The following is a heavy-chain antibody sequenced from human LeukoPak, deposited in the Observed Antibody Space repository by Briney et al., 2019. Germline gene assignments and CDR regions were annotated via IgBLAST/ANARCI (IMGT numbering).Heavy chain of an antibody. CDR3: AKGLRGGDSL. J-gene: IGHJ4*02. CDR2: ISGSGGST. D-gene: IGHD2-21*01. Sequence: QPGGSLRLSCAASGFTLSSYAMSRVRHAPGKGLECVSAISGSGGSTYYADSVKGRFTISRDNSKNTLYLQMNSLRAEDTAVYYCAKGLRGGDSLWGQGTLVTVSS. V-gene: IGHV3-23*01. CDR1: GFTLSSYA.